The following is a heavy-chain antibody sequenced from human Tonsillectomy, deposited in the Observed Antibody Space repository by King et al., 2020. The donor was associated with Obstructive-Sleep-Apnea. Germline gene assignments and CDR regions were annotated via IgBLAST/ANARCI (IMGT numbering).Heavy chain of an antibody. CDR2: ISWNTDSI. V-gene: IGHV3-9*01. J-gene: IGHJ1*01. CDR1: GFTFDDYA. CDR3: AKGPDSSSWYGYFQH. D-gene: IGHD6-13*01. Sequence: VQLVESGGGLVQPGRSLRLSCAASGFTFDDYAMHWVRQAPGKGLEWVSGISWNTDSIGYADSVKGRFTISRDNAKNSLYLQMNSLRAEDTALYYCAKGPDSSSWYGYFQHWGQGTLVTVSS.